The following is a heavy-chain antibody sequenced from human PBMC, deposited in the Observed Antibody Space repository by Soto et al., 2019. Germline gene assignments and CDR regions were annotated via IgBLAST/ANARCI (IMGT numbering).Heavy chain of an antibody. Sequence: QVQLVQSGAEVKKPGSSVKVSCKASGGTFSSYAISWVRQAPGQGLEWMGGIIPIFGTANYAKKFQGRVTITADESTSTAYMELSSLRSEDTAVYYCARAGIAARQSYYYGMDVWGQGTTVTVSS. V-gene: IGHV1-69*01. J-gene: IGHJ6*02. CDR3: ARAGIAARQSYYYGMDV. D-gene: IGHD6-6*01. CDR2: IIPIFGTA. CDR1: GGTFSSYA.